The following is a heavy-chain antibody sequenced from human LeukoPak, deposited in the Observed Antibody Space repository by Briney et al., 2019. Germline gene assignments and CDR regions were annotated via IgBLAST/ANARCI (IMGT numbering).Heavy chain of an antibody. D-gene: IGHD3-22*01. CDR2: ITSNGGST. Sequence: GGSLRLSCAASGLTFSGYAMHWVRQAPGKGLEYVSVITSNGGSTYYANSVKGRFTISRDNSKNTLYLQMGSLSAEDMAVYYCGGYYYAFDYWGQGTLVTVSS. CDR3: GGYYYAFDY. J-gene: IGHJ4*02. CDR1: GLTFSGYA. V-gene: IGHV3-64*01.